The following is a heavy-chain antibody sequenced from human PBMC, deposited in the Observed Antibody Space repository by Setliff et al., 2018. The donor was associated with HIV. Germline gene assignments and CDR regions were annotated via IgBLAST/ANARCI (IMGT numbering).Heavy chain of an antibody. J-gene: IGHJ4*02. CDR3: VHARDTTGYHFYFDF. Sequence: SGPTLVNPTQTLTLTCSFSGFSLSTSAEGVGWIRQPPGKALEWLALIYWNDDKRFSPSPKSRLTITWDTSKNQVVLTMTNMDPVDTATYYCVHARDTTGYHFYFDFWGQGPLVTVSS. D-gene: IGHD3-22*01. V-gene: IGHV2-5*01. CDR2: IYWNDDK. CDR1: GFSLSTSAEG.